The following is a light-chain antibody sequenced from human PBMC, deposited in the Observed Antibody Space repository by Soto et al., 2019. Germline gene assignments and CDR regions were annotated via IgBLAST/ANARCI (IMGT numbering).Light chain of an antibody. V-gene: IGKV1-12*01. CDR3: LQSNNFPYT. CDR1: QGIGDW. CDR2: AAS. J-gene: IGKJ2*01. Sequence: DIQMTQSPSSVSASVGDRVTITCRASQGIGDWLAWYQQKPGKAPELLIFAASNLQSGVPSRFSGSGYGTVFTLTINTLQPEDVATYFCLQSNNFPYTFGQATKLEIK.